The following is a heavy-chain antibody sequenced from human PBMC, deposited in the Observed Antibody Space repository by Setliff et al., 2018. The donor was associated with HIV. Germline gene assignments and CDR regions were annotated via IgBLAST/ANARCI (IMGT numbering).Heavy chain of an antibody. CDR2: IHKDGSEK. Sequence: GGSLRLSCAASGFTFTTYWMSWVRQSPGKGLEWVANIHKDGSEKYYVDSVKGRFTISRDNTKNLLYLEMNSLRAEDTAVYYCAGSRGYFVQADWGQGTLVTVSS. J-gene: IGHJ4*02. V-gene: IGHV3-7*01. D-gene: IGHD1-1*01. CDR1: GFTFTTYW. CDR3: AGSRGYFVQAD.